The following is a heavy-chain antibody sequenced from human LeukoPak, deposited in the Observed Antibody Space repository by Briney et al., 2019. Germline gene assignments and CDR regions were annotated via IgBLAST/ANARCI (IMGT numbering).Heavy chain of an antibody. Sequence: SETLSLTCTVSSSSISSDFYWGWFRQPPGKGLEGIGSIYHGGSTYYSPSLKSRVTISVDTSKNQFSLKLSSVTAADTAVYYCARTHQLLYYYYYMDVWGKGTTVTISS. CDR1: SSSISSDFY. D-gene: IGHD2-2*01. CDR3: ARTHQLLYYYYYMDV. CDR2: IYHGGST. J-gene: IGHJ6*03. V-gene: IGHV4-38-2*02.